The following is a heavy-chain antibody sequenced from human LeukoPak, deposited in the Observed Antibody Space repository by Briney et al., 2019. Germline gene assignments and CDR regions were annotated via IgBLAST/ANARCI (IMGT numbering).Heavy chain of an antibody. D-gene: IGHD3-9*01. V-gene: IGHV3-30*04. CDR1: GFNFQIYA. J-gene: IGHJ4*02. CDR2: ISYGGDNK. CDR3: SRDGPRDYDILTALDY. Sequence: PGGFLRLSCAASGFNFQIYAMHWVRQAPGKGLEWVAIISYGGDNKYYADSVKGRFTISRDNSKSMLYLQMNGLRPEDTAVYYCSRDGPRDYDILTALDYWGQGTVVSVSS.